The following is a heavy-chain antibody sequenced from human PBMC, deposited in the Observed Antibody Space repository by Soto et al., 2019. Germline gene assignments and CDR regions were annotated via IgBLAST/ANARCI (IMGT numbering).Heavy chain of an antibody. CDR1: GGTFSSYA. V-gene: IGHV1-69*12. Sequence: QVQLVQSGAEVKKPGSSVKVSCKASGGTFSSYAISWVRQAPGQGLEWMGGIIPIFGTANYEQKFQGRVTITADESTSAAYVELSSLRSEDTAVYYCARHVPAAGYYNGMDVWGQGTTGTVSS. CDR2: IIPIFGTA. CDR3: ARHVPAAGYYNGMDV. J-gene: IGHJ6*02. D-gene: IGHD2-2*01.